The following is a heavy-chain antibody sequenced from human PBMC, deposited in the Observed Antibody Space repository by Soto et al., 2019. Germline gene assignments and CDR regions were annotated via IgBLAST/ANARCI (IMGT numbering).Heavy chain of an antibody. V-gene: IGHV1-8*01. CDR2: MNPNSGNT. D-gene: IGHD4-17*01. CDR1: GYTFTSYD. CDR3: ARGSGTTVTTRGRRNVHYYYSGMDV. Sequence: ASVKVSCKASGYTFTSYDINSVRQATGQGXEWMGWMNPNSGNTGYAQKFQGRVTMTRNTSISTAYMELSSLRSEDTAVYYCARGSGTTVTTRGRRNVHYYYSGMDVWGQGTTVTVSS. J-gene: IGHJ6*02.